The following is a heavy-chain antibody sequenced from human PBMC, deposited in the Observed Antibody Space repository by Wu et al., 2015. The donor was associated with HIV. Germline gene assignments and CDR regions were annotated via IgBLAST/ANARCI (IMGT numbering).Heavy chain of an antibody. CDR2: ISAYNGNT. Sequence: QVQLVQSGAEVKKPGASVKVSCKASGYTFTSYGISWVRQAPGQGLEWMGWISAYNGNTNYAQKLQGRVTMTTDTSTSTAYMELRSLRSDDTAVYYCARDPISDYDSSGYYLGDYFDYWGQGTLVTVSS. CDR3: ARDPISDYDSSGYYLGDYFDY. D-gene: IGHD3-22*01. J-gene: IGHJ4*02. V-gene: IGHV1-18*01. CDR1: GYTFTSYG.